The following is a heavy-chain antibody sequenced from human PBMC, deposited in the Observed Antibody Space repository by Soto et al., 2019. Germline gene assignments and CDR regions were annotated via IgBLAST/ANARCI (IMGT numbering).Heavy chain of an antibody. J-gene: IGHJ4*02. V-gene: IGHV3-21*06. Sequence: WRSLRLSCAASGFTFTRYSMNWVRQAPGKGLEWVSSISSATNYIYYGDSMKCRFTISRDNAKNSLYLEMNSLRAEDTAVYYCARESEDLTSNFDYWGQGTLVTVSS. CDR1: GFTFTRYS. CDR2: ISSATNYI. CDR3: ARESEDLTSNFDY.